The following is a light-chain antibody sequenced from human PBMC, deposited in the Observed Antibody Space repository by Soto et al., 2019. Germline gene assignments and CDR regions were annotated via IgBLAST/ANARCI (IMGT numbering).Light chain of an antibody. V-gene: IGLV1-44*01. Sequence: QSVLTQPPSASGTPGQRVTISCSGSSSNIGTYTVNWYQQLPGTAPRLLIYSNSQRPLGVPDRFSGSKSGTSASLVISGLRSDDEADYSCAAWDDSLKGPVFGGGTKLTVL. CDR3: AAWDDSLKGPV. J-gene: IGLJ3*02. CDR1: SSNIGTYT. CDR2: SNS.